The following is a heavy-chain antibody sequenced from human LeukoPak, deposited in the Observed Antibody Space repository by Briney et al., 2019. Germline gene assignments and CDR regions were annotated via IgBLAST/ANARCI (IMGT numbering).Heavy chain of an antibody. V-gene: IGHV4-39*01. Sequence: SETLSLTCTVSGGSISSSSYYWGWIRQPPGKGLEWIGSIYYSGSTYYNPSLKSRVTRSVDTSKNQFSLKLSSVTAADTAVYYCARGSSSGWYGGWFDPWGQGTLVTVSS. CDR2: IYYSGST. CDR1: GGSISSSSYY. D-gene: IGHD6-19*01. J-gene: IGHJ5*02. CDR3: ARGSSSGWYGGWFDP.